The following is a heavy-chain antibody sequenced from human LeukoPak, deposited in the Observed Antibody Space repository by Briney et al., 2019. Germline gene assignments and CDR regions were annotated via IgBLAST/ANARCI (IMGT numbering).Heavy chain of an antibody. CDR2: IYYSGST. D-gene: IGHD2-15*01. V-gene: IGHV4-59*12. CDR3: ARAVCSGGSCYFDY. CDR1: GGSISSYY. Sequence: SETLSLTCTVSGGSISSYYWSWIRQPPGKGLEWIGYIYYSGSTNYNPSLKSRVTISADRSKNQFSLKLSSVTAADTAVYYCARAVCSGGSCYFDYWGQGTLVTVSS. J-gene: IGHJ4*02.